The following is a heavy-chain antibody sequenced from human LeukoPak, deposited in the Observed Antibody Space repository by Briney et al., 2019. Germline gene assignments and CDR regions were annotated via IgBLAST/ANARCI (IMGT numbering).Heavy chain of an antibody. D-gene: IGHD2-21*01. V-gene: IGHV4-59*01. Sequence: KPSETLSLTCTVSGGSISSYYWSWIRQPPGKGLEWIGYIYYSGSTNYNPSLKSRVTISVDTSKTQFSLKLSSVTAADTAVYYCARGMLFRAFDIWGQGTMVTVSS. CDR1: GGSISSYY. CDR2: IYYSGST. J-gene: IGHJ3*02. CDR3: ARGMLFRAFDI.